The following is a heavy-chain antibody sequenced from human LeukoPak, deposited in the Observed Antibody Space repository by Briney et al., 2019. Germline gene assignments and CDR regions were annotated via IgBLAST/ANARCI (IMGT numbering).Heavy chain of an antibody. Sequence: GGSLRLSCAVSGITLSNYGMSWVRQAPGKGLEWVAGISDSGGRTNYADSVKGRFTISRDNPKNTLSLQMNSLRVEDTAVYFCAKRGVVIRVILVGFHKEANYFDSWGQGALVTVSS. J-gene: IGHJ4*02. V-gene: IGHV3-23*01. CDR2: ISDSGGRT. D-gene: IGHD3-22*01. CDR1: GITLSNYG. CDR3: AKRGVVIRVILVGFHKEANYFDS.